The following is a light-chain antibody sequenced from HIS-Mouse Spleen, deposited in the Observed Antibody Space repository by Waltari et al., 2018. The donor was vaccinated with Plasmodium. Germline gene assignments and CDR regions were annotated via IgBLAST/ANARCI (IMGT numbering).Light chain of an antibody. Sequence: SYELTQPPSVSVSPGQTARITCSGDKLGDKYACWYQQKPGQSPVLVIYQDSKRPSGIPERCSGSNSGNAATLTISGTQAMDEADYYCQAWDSSTAWVFGGGTKLTVL. CDR1: KLGDKY. V-gene: IGLV3-1*01. J-gene: IGLJ2*01. CDR3: QAWDSSTAWV. CDR2: QDS.